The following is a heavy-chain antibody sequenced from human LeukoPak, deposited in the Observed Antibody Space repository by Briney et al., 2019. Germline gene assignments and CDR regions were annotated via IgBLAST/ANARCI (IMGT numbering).Heavy chain of an antibody. CDR2: ISWNSGSI. V-gene: IGHV3-9*01. J-gene: IGHJ3*02. Sequence: PGGSLRLSCAASGFTFDDYAMHWVRQAPGKGLEWVSGISWNSGSIGYADSVKGRFTISRDNAKNSLYLQMNSLRAEDTALYYCAKDIGSGSYLDAFDIWGQGTMVTVSS. D-gene: IGHD1-26*01. CDR3: AKDIGSGSYLDAFDI. CDR1: GFTFDDYA.